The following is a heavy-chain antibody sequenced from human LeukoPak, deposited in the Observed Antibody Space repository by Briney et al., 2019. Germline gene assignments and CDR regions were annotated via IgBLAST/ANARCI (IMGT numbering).Heavy chain of an antibody. CDR2: ISYDGSNK. CDR3: ARDIDYYDSSGPSDY. D-gene: IGHD3-22*01. V-gene: IGHV3-30-3*01. CDR1: GFTFSSYA. Sequence: GRSLRLSCAASGFTFSSYAMPWVRQAPGKGLEWVAVISYDGSNKYYADSVKGRFTISRDNSKNTLYLQMNSLRAEDTAVYYCARDIDYYDSSGPSDYWGQGTLVTVSS. J-gene: IGHJ4*02.